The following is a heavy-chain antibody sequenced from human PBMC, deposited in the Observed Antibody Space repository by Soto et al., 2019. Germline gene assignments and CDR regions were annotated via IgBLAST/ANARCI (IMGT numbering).Heavy chain of an antibody. J-gene: IGHJ3*01. Sequence: EVQLLESGGGLVQPGGSLRLSCAASGLTFSTYAMNWVRQTPGKGLDWVSTIGVRDDNTYYADSVRGRFTISRDNSKDTLYLQMNSLRAEDTAVYYCAKAKEGYATTFCHAFDVWGRGTMVTVSS. CDR2: IGVRDDNT. V-gene: IGHV3-23*01. D-gene: IGHD2-15*01. CDR3: AKAKEGYATTFCHAFDV. CDR1: GLTFSTYA.